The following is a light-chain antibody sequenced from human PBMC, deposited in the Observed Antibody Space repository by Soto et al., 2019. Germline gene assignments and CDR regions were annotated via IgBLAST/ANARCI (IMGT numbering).Light chain of an antibody. V-gene: IGKV3-11*01. CDR2: DTF. CDR1: QRVSNY. Sequence: IVLTQSPATLSLSPGARATLSCRAGQRVSNYLAWYQQRPGQAPRLLIYDTFNRATGIPARFSGSGSGTDFTLTISSLEPEDLAVYFCVQRSTWPWTSGQGTKVEIK. CDR3: VQRSTWPWT. J-gene: IGKJ1*01.